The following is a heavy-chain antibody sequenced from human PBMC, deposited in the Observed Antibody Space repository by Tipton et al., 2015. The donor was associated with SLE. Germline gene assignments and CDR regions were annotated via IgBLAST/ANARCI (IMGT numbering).Heavy chain of an antibody. D-gene: IGHD1-7*01. CDR2: ISSDGGTA. J-gene: IGHJ2*01. CDR3: AKVGGTTYGWNFDL. Sequence: SLRLSCTASGFTFSYYNMHWVRQASGKGLEYVAAISSDGGTAYYADSVKGRFTISRDNSRNTLYLQMGSVRPEDMAVYYCAKVGGTTYGWNFDLWGRGTQVTVSS. CDR1: GFTFSYYN. V-gene: IGHV3-64*02.